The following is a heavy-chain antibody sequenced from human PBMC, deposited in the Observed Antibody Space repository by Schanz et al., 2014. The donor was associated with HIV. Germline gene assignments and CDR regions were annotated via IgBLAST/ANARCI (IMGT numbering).Heavy chain of an antibody. Sequence: QVQLVESGGGVVQPGRSLRLSCAASGFTFSSYGMHWVRQAPGKGLEWVAIISYDESNKYYADSVKGRFTISRDNSKNTLYLQMNGLRAEDTAVYYCAKDLRLYSSSPGFDYWGQGTLVTVSS. V-gene: IGHV3-30*18. CDR2: ISYDESNK. D-gene: IGHD6-6*01. J-gene: IGHJ4*02. CDR3: AKDLRLYSSSPGFDY. CDR1: GFTFSSYG.